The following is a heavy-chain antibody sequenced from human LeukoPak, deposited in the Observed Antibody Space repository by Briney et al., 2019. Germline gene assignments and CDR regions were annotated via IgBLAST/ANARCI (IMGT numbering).Heavy chain of an antibody. J-gene: IGHJ6*03. V-gene: IGHV3-11*01. D-gene: IGHD1-7*01. CDR2: ISGSASII. CDR3: AHKLNKNFDFYMDA. CDR1: GFTFSDYY. Sequence: GGSLRLSCAASGFTFSDYYMSWIRQAPGKGLEWVSYISGSASIIYYADSVKGRFTVSRDNAKNSLYLQMNSLRAEDTAVYYGAHKLNKNFDFYMDAWGKGTTVTVSS.